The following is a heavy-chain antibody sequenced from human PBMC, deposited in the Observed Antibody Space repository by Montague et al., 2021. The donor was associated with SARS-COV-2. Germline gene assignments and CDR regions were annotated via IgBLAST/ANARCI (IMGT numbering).Heavy chain of an antibody. CDR3: ARANGYYFDY. Sequence: SDTLSLTSAVYGGSFSGYYWSWIRQPAGKGLEWIWEINHSGSTNXTPSLKSRVTISVDTSKNQFSLKLSSVTAADTAVYYCARANGYYFDYWGQGTLVTVSS. CDR1: GGSFSGYY. D-gene: IGHD2-8*01. V-gene: IGHV4-34*01. CDR2: INHSGST. J-gene: IGHJ4*02.